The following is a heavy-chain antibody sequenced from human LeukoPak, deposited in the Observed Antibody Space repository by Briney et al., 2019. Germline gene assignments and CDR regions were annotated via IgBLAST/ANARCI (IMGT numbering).Heavy chain of an antibody. CDR3: ARAPGVVTAPYYYYYYYMDV. CDR1: GYTFTSYY. V-gene: IGHV1-46*01. J-gene: IGHJ6*03. Sequence: ASVKVSCKASGYTFTSYYMHWVRQAPGQGLEWMGIINPSGGSTSYAQKFQGRVTMTRDTSTSTVYMELSSLRSEDTAVYYCARAPGVVTAPYYYYYYYMDVWGKGTTVTVSS. D-gene: IGHD2-21*02. CDR2: INPSGGST.